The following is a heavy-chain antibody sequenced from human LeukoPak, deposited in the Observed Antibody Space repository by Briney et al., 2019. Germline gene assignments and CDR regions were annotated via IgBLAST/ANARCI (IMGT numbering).Heavy chain of an antibody. CDR1: GGSFSGYY. CDR3: ARVTTVTHYGMDV. D-gene: IGHD4-11*01. J-gene: IGHJ6*02. CDR2: INHSGST. V-gene: IGHV4-34*01. Sequence: SETLSLTCAVYGGSFSGYYWSWIRQPPGKGLGWIGEINHSGSTNYNPSLKSRVTISVDTSKNQFSLKLSSVTAADTAVYYCARVTTVTHYGMDVWGQGTTVTVSS.